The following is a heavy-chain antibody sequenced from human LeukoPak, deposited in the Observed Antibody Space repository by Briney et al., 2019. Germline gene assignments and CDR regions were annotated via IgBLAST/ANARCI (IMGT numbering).Heavy chain of an antibody. V-gene: IGHV3-23*01. D-gene: IGHD3-10*01. Sequence: PGGSLRLSCAASGFTFGIYAMSWVRQAPGQGLEWLSSISGSGGNTYYSDSVKGRFTISRDNSKTTLWLQMNTLRTEDTAVYFCAKDLYDSGSSRYGMDVWGRGTTVTVSS. CDR1: GFTFGIYA. CDR2: ISGSGGNT. J-gene: IGHJ6*02. CDR3: AKDLYDSGSSRYGMDV.